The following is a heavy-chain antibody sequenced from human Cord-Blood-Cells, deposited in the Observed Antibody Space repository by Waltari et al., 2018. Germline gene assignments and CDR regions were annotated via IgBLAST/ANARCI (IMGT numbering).Heavy chain of an antibody. Sequence: QVQLVQSGAEVKKPGSSVKVSCKASVGTVSSYTISWVRQAPEQGLEWKGGIIPIFGTANYAQKFEGRVTITAEESTSTAYIELGSLRSEDTAGYYCARETTGTFDYWGQGTLVTVSS. D-gene: IGHD1-1*01. CDR1: VGTVSSYT. CDR2: IIPIFGTA. CDR3: ARETTGTFDY. V-gene: IGHV1-69*01. J-gene: IGHJ4*02.